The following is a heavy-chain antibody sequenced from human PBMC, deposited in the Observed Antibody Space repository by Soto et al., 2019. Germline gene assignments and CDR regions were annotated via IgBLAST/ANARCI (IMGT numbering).Heavy chain of an antibody. CDR2: IIPIFGTA. D-gene: IGHD2-2*01. CDR3: ARGEIVVVTAASRTYSTSSYYYYGMDV. V-gene: IGHV1-69*13. Sequence: ASVKVSCKASGGTFSSYAISWVRQAPGQGLEWMGGIIPIFGTANYAQKFQGRVTITADESTSTAYMELSSLRSEDTAVYYCARGEIVVVTAASRTYSTSSYYYYGMDVWGQGTTVTVSS. J-gene: IGHJ6*02. CDR1: GGTFSSYA.